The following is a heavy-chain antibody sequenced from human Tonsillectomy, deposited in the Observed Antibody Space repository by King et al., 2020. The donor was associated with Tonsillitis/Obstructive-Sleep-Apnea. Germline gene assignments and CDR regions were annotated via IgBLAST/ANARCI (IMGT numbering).Heavy chain of an antibody. CDR2: IKQDGSEK. CDR1: GFTFGNYW. Sequence: VQLVESGGGLVQPGGSLRLSCAASGFTFGNYWVYWVRQAPGKGLEWVANIKQDGSEKYYVDSVKGRFTISRDNAKNSLYLQMNSLRAEDTAVYYCARDKAGGWYFDLWGRGTLVTVSS. D-gene: IGHD3-10*01. CDR3: ARDKAGGWYFDL. J-gene: IGHJ2*01. V-gene: IGHV3-7*03.